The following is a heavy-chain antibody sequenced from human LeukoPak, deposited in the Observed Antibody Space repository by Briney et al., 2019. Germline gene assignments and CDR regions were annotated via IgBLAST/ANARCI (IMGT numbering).Heavy chain of an antibody. Sequence: GGSLRRSCVASGFTFSTSDMNWVRQAPGNGLDWVAYITTRGTTTYYADSVKGRFTLSRDNATNSLYLQMNTLRAEDTAVYYCARLGGNLSRWGQGTLVSVSS. J-gene: IGHJ4*02. CDR2: ITTRGTTT. D-gene: IGHD1-26*01. V-gene: IGHV3-48*03. CDR3: ARLGGNLSR. CDR1: GFTFSTSD.